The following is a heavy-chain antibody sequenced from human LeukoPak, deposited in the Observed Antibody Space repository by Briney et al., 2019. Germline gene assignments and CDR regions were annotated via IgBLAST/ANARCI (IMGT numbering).Heavy chain of an antibody. J-gene: IGHJ4*02. CDR2: IYSGGST. CDR1: GFTVSSNY. CDR3: ARDRDYGGNLNYFDY. D-gene: IGHD4-23*01. Sequence: PGGSLRLSCAASGFTVSSNYMSWVRQAPGKGLEWVSVIYSGGSTYYADSVKGRFTISRDNSKNTLYLQMNSLRAEDTVVYYCARDRDYGGNLNYFDYWGQGTLVTVSS. V-gene: IGHV3-66*01.